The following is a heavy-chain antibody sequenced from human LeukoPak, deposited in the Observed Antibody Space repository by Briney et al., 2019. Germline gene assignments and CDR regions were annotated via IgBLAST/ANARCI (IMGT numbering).Heavy chain of an antibody. Sequence: PGGSLRLSCAASGFTFSDYYMGWIRQAPGKGLEWVSYISSSGSTIYYADSVKGRFTISRDNAKNSLYLQMNSLRAEDTAVYYCARGGYSSSIAKGAFDYCGQATLVTVSS. V-gene: IGHV3-11*01. CDR2: ISSSGSTI. CDR1: GFTFSDYY. CDR3: ARGGYSSSIAKGAFDY. D-gene: IGHD6-13*01. J-gene: IGHJ4*02.